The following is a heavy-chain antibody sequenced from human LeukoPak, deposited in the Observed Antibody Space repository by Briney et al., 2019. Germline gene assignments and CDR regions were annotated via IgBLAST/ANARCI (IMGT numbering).Heavy chain of an antibody. CDR1: GGSISSYY. CDR2: IYYSGST. D-gene: IGHD3-22*01. Sequence: PSETLSLACTVSGGSISSYYWSWIRQPPGKGLEWIGYIYYSGSTNYNPSLKSRVTISVDTSKNQFSLKLSSVTAADTAVYYCARVVYYYDSSGYYPNWFDPWGQGTLVTVSS. V-gene: IGHV4-59*01. J-gene: IGHJ5*02. CDR3: ARVVYYYDSSGYYPNWFDP.